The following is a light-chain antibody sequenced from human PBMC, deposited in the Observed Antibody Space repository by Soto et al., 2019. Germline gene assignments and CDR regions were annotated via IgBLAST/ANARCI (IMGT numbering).Light chain of an antibody. J-gene: IGKJ5*01. CDR1: QSVSSN. CDR2: GAS. CDR3: QQYNNWPPIT. V-gene: IGKV3-15*01. Sequence: EIVMTQSPATLSVSPGERATLSCGASQSVSSNLAWYQQKPGQAPRLLIYGASTRATGIPARFSGSGSGTEFTLTICSLQSEDFVVYYCQQYNNWPPITFGQGTRLEIK.